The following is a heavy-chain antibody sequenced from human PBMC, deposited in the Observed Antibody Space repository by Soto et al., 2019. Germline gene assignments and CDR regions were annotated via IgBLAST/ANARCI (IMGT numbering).Heavy chain of an antibody. CDR3: AGFYVAAGAAPLEY. CDR1: GFTFGDYA. J-gene: IGHJ4*02. CDR2: IRGKAYGGTT. V-gene: IGHV3-49*04. Sequence: GGSLRLSCTASGFTFGDYAMRWVRQAPGKGLEWVGFIRGKAYGGTTEYAASVEGRFTISRDNSKNTVYLQMNSLRGEDTGIYYCAGFYVAAGAAPLEYWGQGTLVTVSS. D-gene: IGHD1-26*01.